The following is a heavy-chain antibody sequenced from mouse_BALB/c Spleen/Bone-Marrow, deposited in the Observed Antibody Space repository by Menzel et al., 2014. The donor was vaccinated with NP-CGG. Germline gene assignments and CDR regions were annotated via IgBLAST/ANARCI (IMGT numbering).Heavy chain of an antibody. J-gene: IGHJ2*01. V-gene: IGHV1-4*01. CDR1: GYTFTDYT. CDR2: VNPRSGYA. CDR3: ARPKGFALDY. Sequence: QVQLQQSGAELASPGASVKMSCKASGYTFTDYTIQWVKQRPGQGLEWIGYVNPRSGYANYNQEFKDKATLTADKSSSTAFMQLSSLTSEDSAVYYCARPKGFALDYWGQGTALTVSS.